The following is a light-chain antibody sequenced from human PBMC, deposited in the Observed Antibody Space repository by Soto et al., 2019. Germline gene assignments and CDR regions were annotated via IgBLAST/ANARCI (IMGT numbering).Light chain of an antibody. CDR1: QSVSSY. J-gene: IGKJ1*01. CDR3: QQRSNWPRWT. V-gene: IGKV3-11*01. Sequence: EIVLTQSPATLSLSPGERATLPCRASQSVSSYLAWYQQTPGQAPRLLIYDASNRATGIPARFSGSGSGTDFTLTISSLEPEDFAVYYCQQRSNWPRWTFGQGTKVDIK. CDR2: DAS.